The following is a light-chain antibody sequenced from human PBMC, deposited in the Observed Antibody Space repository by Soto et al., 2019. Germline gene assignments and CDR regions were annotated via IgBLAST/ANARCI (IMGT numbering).Light chain of an antibody. V-gene: IGKV1-12*01. J-gene: IGKJ3*01. Sequence: DIQMTQSPSSVSAYVGDRVTITCRASQAISDWIAWYQQKPGKAPKLLISAASSLQSGVPSRFSGSGSGTDFSLTISSLQSEDFATYYCQQAFSFPFTFGPGTKVDLK. CDR3: QQAFSFPFT. CDR1: QAISDW. CDR2: AAS.